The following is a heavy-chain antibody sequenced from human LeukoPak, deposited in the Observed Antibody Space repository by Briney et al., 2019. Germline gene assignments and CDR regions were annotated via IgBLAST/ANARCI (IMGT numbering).Heavy chain of an antibody. J-gene: IGHJ4*02. CDR3: ARGRLDGDYDPRPFDY. CDR1: GGSISGSSYY. Sequence: KTPETLSLTCTVSGGSISGSSYYWGWIRQPPGKGLEWIGSIYYSGSTYYNPSLKSRVTISVDTSKNQFSLKLSSVTAADTAVYYCARGRLDGDYDPRPFDYWGQGTLVTVSS. V-gene: IGHV4-39*07. D-gene: IGHD4-17*01. CDR2: IYYSGST.